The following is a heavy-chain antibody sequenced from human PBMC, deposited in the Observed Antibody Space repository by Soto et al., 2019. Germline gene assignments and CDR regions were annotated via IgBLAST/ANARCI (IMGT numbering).Heavy chain of an antibody. D-gene: IGHD5-18*01. CDR3: ARAPTWIQLWVNFDY. CDR1: GGSISSGGYY. J-gene: IGHJ4*02. Sequence: SETLSLTCTVSGGSISSGGYYWSWIRQHPGKGLEWIGYIYYSGSTYYNPSLKSRVTISVDTSKNQFSLKLSSVTAADTAVYYCARAPTWIQLWVNFDYWGQGTLVTVSS. CDR2: IYYSGST. V-gene: IGHV4-31*03.